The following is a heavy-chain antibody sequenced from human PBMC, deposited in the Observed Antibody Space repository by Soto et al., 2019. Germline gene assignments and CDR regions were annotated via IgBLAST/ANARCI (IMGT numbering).Heavy chain of an antibody. J-gene: IGHJ4*02. CDR3: AGVYDCGNSVNHY. CDR1: GFTFSSFA. D-gene: IGHD4-4*01. Sequence: GGSLRLSCAGSGFTFSSFAMSWVRQAPGKGLEWVAATSYDGSNKYYADSVKGRFIISRDNSKNTLDLLLNTLRAEDTAVYYCAGVYDCGNSVNHYWGQGPTVAVYS. CDR2: TSYDGSNK. V-gene: IGHV3-30-3*01.